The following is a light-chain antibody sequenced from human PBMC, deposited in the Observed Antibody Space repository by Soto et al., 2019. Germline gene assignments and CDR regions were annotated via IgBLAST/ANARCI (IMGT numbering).Light chain of an antibody. V-gene: IGLV1-40*01. CDR3: QSYDSSLSCAAG. J-gene: IGLJ7*01. Sequence: QSVLTQPPSVSGAPGQRVTISCTGSSSNIGAGYDVHWYQQLPGTAPKLLIYGNSNRPSGVPDRFSGSKSGTSASLAITGLQAEDEADYYCQSYDSSLSCAAGFGGGTQLTVL. CDR2: GNS. CDR1: SSNIGAGYD.